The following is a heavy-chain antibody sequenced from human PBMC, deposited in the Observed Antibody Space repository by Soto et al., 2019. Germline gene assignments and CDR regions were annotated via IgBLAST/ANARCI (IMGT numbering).Heavy chain of an antibody. J-gene: IGHJ6*02. Sequence: RXSVKVSCKASGGSFISYAISWVRQAPGQGLEWMGGIIPIFGTANYAQKFQGRVTITADESTSTAYMELSSLRSEDTAVYYCACQGYCSGGSCSKPYYYYGMDVWGQGTTVTVPS. CDR2: IIPIFGTA. CDR1: GGSFISYA. V-gene: IGHV1-69*13. CDR3: ACQGYCSGGSCSKPYYYYGMDV. D-gene: IGHD2-15*01.